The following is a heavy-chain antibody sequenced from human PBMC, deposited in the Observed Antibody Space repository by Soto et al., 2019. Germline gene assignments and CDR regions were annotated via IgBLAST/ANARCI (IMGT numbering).Heavy chain of an antibody. J-gene: IGHJ4*02. CDR2: ISSSSSYI. V-gene: IGHV3-21*01. D-gene: IGHD2-15*01. CDR3: ARGPNKLAATPDY. Sequence: PGGSLRLSCAASGFTFSSYSMNWVRQAPGKGLEWVSSISSSSSYIYYADSVKGRFTISRDNAKNSLYLQMNSLRAEDTAVYYCARGPNKLAATPDYWGQGTLVTVSS. CDR1: GFTFSSYS.